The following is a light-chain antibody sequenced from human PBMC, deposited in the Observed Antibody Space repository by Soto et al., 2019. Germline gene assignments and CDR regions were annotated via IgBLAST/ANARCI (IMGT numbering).Light chain of an antibody. CDR1: QSVSSSY. CDR3: QLYGSSPKT. CDR2: GAS. J-gene: IGKJ1*01. Sequence: EIVLPQSPGTLSLSPGERATLSCRASQSVSSSYLAWYQQKPGQAPRLLIYGASNRATGIPDRFSGSGSGTDFTLTISRLEPEEFAVYYCQLYGSSPKTVGHGTKVDIK. V-gene: IGKV3-20*01.